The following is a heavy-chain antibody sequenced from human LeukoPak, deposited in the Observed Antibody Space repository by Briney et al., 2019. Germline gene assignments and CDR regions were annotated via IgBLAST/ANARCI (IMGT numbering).Heavy chain of an antibody. CDR3: AHYGDYRFLYYFDH. CDR1: GLSLTTTGVG. J-gene: IGHJ4*02. V-gene: IGHV2-5*02. Sequence: SGPTLVNPTQTLTLTCTFSGLSLTTTGVGVGWVRQPPGKALQWLALIYWDDNKLYSPSLKSRLTIAKDTSKNQVVLTVTNMDPVDTATYYCAHYGDYRFLYYFDHWGQGTLVTVSS. CDR2: IYWDDNK. D-gene: IGHD4-17*01.